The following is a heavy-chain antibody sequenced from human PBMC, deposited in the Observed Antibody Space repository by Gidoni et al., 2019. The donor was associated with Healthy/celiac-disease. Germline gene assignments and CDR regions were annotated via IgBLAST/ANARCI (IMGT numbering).Heavy chain of an antibody. V-gene: IGHV3-33*01. CDR2: IWYDGSNK. D-gene: IGHD2-15*01. CDR3: ARDLAVVTQGSN. J-gene: IGHJ4*02. CDR1: GFTFSSYG. Sequence: QVQLVESGGGVVQPGRFLRLACAASGFTFSSYGMHWVRQAPGKALEWVAVIWYDGSNKYYADSVKGRFTISRDNSKYTLYLQMNSLRAEDTAVYYCARDLAVVTQGSNWGQGTLVTVSS.